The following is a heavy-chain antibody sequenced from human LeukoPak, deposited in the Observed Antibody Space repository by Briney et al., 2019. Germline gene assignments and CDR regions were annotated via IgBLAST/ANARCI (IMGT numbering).Heavy chain of an antibody. CDR3: ARVLRGFDP. J-gene: IGHJ5*02. Sequence: SETLSLTCTVSGGSISSGSYYWSWIRQPAGKGLEWIGRIYTSGSTNYNPSLKSRVTISVDTSKNQFSLKLSSVTAADTAVYYCARVLRGFDPWGQGTLVTVSS. CDR2: IYTSGST. CDR1: GGSISSGSYY. V-gene: IGHV4-61*02.